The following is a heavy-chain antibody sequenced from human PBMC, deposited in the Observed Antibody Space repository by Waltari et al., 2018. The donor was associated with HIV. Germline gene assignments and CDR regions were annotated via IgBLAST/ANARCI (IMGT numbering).Heavy chain of an antibody. D-gene: IGHD3-22*01. CDR3: ARSITMIVVLIAWGYGMDV. CDR1: RYTFTGYY. CDR2: INPNGGGT. Sequence: QVQLVQSGAEVKKPGTSVKVSCKASRYTFTGYYMHWVRQAPGQGLEWMGWINPNGGGTKYAKKFQDRVTMTRDTSISTAYMELRRLRSDDTAVYYCARSITMIVVLIAWGYGMDVWGQGTTVTVSS. J-gene: IGHJ6*02. V-gene: IGHV1-2*02.